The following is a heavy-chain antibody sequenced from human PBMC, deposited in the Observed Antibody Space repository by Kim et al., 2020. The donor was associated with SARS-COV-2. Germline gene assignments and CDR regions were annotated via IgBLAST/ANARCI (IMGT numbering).Heavy chain of an antibody. CDR3: ARESAGVGADPFDS. Sequence: SETLSLTCAVYGGSLNGYFWNWIRQPPGKGLEWIGEINHNGIPNYNPSFKSRVTMSVDTSKMQFSLKLTSVTAADTAVYYCARESAGVGADPFDSWGQGTLVSVSS. V-gene: IGHV4-34*01. CDR2: INHNGIP. CDR1: GGSLNGYF. J-gene: IGHJ4*02. D-gene: IGHD3-10*01.